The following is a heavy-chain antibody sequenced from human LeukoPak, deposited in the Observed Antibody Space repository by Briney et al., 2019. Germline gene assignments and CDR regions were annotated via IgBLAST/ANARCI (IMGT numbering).Heavy chain of an antibody. CDR3: ARVSDFWSGPSYYYGMDV. D-gene: IGHD3-3*01. J-gene: IGHJ6*02. CDR2: INHSGST. CDR1: GGSFSGYY. V-gene: IGHV4-34*01. Sequence: KPSETLSLTCAVYGGSFSGYYWSWIRQPPGKGLEWIGEINHSGSTNYNPSLKSRVTISVDTSKNQFSPKLSSVTAADTAVYYCARVSDFWSGPSYYYGMDVWGQGTTVTVSS.